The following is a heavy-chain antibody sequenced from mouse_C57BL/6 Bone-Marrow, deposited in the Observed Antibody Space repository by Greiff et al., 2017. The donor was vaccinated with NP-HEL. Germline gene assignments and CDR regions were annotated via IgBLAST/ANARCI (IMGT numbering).Heavy chain of an antibody. CDR1: GFNIKDDY. D-gene: IGHD2-4*01. J-gene: IGHJ3*01. Sequence: EVKLMESGAELVRPGASVKLSCTASGFNIKDDYMHWVKQRPEQGLEWIGWIDPENGDTEYASKFQGKATITADTSSNTAYLQLSSLTSEDTAVYYCTRGLRVSLFAYWGQGTLVTVSA. CDR3: TRGLRVSLFAY. V-gene: IGHV14-4*01. CDR2: IDPENGDT.